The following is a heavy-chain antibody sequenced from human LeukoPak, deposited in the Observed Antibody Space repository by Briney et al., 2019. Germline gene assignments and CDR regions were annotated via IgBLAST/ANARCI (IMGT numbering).Heavy chain of an antibody. CDR3: ARDRKPLVVPAAPGY. Sequence: GGSLRLSCAASGFTVISNYMSWVRQAPGKGLEWVSVIYTGGSTYYADSVKGRFTISRDNSKNMLFFQMNSLRAEDTAVYYCARDRKPLVVPAAPGYWGQGTLVTVSS. D-gene: IGHD2-2*01. J-gene: IGHJ4*02. V-gene: IGHV3-66*01. CDR2: IYTGGST. CDR1: GFTVISNY.